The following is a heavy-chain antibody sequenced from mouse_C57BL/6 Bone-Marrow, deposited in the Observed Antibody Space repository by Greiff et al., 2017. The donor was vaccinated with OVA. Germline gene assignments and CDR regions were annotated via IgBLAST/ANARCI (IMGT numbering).Heavy chain of an antibody. V-gene: IGHV1-76*01. CDR2: IYPGSGNT. CDR3: AREDGY. Sequence: QVQLQQSGAELVRPGASVKLSCKASGYTFTDYYINWVKQRPGQGLEWIARIYPGSGNTYYNEKFKGKATLTAEKSSSTAYMQLSSLTSEDSAVYFCAREDGYWGQGTLVTVSA. CDR1: GYTFTDYY. J-gene: IGHJ3*02.